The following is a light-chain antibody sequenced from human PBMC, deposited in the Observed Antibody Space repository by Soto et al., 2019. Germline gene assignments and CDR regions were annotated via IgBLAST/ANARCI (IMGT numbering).Light chain of an antibody. V-gene: IGKV3-11*01. CDR2: DAS. J-gene: IGKJ5*01. Sequence: EIVLTQSPATLSLSPGDRATLSCRASQSVSSYLAWYQQKPGQAPRLLIYDASNRATGIPARFSGSGSGTDFTLPISSLEPEDVSVYYCQQRSNWPPITFGQGTRLEIK. CDR3: QQRSNWPPIT. CDR1: QSVSSY.